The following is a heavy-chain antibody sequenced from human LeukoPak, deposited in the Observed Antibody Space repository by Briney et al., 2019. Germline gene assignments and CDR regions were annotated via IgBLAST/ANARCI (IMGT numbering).Heavy chain of an antibody. D-gene: IGHD5-18*01. CDR3: AREDVDTAMVTED. Sequence: SETLSLTCTVSGGSISSGSYYWSWIRQPPGKGLEWIGEINHSGSTNYNPSLKSRVTISVDTSKNQFSLKLSSVTAADTAVYYCAREDVDTAMVTEDWGQGTLVTVSS. J-gene: IGHJ4*02. V-gene: IGHV4-39*07. CDR1: GGSISSGSYY. CDR2: INHSGST.